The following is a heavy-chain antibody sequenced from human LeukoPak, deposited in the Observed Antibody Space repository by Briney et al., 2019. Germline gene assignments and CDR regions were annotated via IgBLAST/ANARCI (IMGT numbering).Heavy chain of an antibody. CDR3: ARGYDTSGYYHDY. Sequence: GGSLRLSCAASGFTLSSQGMHWVRQAPGKGLEWVALIWYDGGNKYYADSVKGRFTISRDNSKNTLYLQMNSLRAEDTAVYYCARGYDTSGYYHDYWGQGTLVTVSS. D-gene: IGHD3-22*01. CDR1: GFTLSSQG. CDR2: IWYDGGNK. V-gene: IGHV3-33*01. J-gene: IGHJ4*02.